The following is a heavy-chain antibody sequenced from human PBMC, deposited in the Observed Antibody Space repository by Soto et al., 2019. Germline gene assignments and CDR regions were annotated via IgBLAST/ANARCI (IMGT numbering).Heavy chain of an antibody. J-gene: IGHJ5*02. D-gene: IGHD4-17*01. V-gene: IGHV3-53*01. CDR1: GFTVSSDY. CDR3: ARAYGGNPALFDP. Sequence: EVQLVESGGGLIQPGGSLRLSCAASGFTVSSDYMSWVRQAPGKGLEWVSVIYTGGSTYYADSVKGRFTFSRDNSKNTLYLQMSSLGAEDTAVYYCARAYGGNPALFDPWGQGTLVTVSS. CDR2: IYTGGST.